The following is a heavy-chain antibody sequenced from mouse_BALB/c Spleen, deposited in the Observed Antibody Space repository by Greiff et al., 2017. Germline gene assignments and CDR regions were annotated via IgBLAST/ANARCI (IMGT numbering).Heavy chain of an antibody. CDR2: ISYSGST. Sequence: EVHLVESGPGLVKPSQSLSLTCTVTGYSITSDYAWNWIRQFPGNKLEWMGYISYSGSTSYNPSLKSRISITRDTSKNQFFLQLNSVTTEDTATYYCARSGNDYDGYYYAMDYWGQGTSVTVSS. V-gene: IGHV3-2*02. CDR3: ARSGNDYDGYYYAMDY. J-gene: IGHJ4*01. CDR1: GYSITSDYA. D-gene: IGHD2-4*01.